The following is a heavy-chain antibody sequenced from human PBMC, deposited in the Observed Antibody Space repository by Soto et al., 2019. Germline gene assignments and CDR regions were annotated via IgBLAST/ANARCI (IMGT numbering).Heavy chain of an antibody. D-gene: IGHD3-3*02. J-gene: IGHJ6*02. Sequence: QVQLMQSGAEVKKPGSSVKVSCKASGGTFSTSAISWVRQAPGEGLECVGGIMPIFATPDYAQKFQGRVTISADESTATSYLELTSLTTDDTAVYYCARDKDRQQLGGNYYYILDVWGQGNAITVPS. CDR2: IMPIFATP. CDR3: ARDKDRQQLGGNYYYILDV. V-gene: IGHV1-69*12. CDR1: GGTFSTSA.